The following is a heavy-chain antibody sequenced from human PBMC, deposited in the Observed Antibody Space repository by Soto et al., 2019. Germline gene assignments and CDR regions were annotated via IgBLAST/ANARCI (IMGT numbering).Heavy chain of an antibody. D-gene: IGHD1-26*01. CDR1: GYSFTSYW. CDR3: AAGDPTRDYGMDV. J-gene: IGHJ6*02. Sequence: PGESLKISCKGSGYSFTSYWISWVRQMPGKGLEWMGRIDPSDSYTNYSPSFQGHVTISADKSTSTAYLQWSSLKASDTAMYYCAAGDPTRDYGMDVWGQGTTVTVSS. V-gene: IGHV5-10-1*01. CDR2: IDPSDSYT.